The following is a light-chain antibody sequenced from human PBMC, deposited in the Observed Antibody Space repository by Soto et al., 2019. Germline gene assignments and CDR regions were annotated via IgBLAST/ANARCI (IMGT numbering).Light chain of an antibody. Sequence: QSALTQPPSASGSPGQSVTISCTGTSSDVGGYKYVSWYQQHPGKAPTLMIFEVNKRPSGVPDRFSGSKSGNTASLTVSGLQAEDEADYYCSSYAGINNLGVFGTGTKVTVL. CDR3: SSYAGINNLGV. J-gene: IGLJ1*01. CDR2: EVN. CDR1: SSDVGGYKY. V-gene: IGLV2-8*01.